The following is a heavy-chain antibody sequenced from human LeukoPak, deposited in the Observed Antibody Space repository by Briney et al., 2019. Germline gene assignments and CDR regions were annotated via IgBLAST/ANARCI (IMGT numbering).Heavy chain of an antibody. Sequence: ASVKVSCKASRYTFTSYDINWARQATGQGLEWMGWMNPNSGNTGYAQKFQGRVTITRNTSISTAYMELSSLRSEDTAVYYCASSYASGRPYYMDVWGKGTTVTVSS. J-gene: IGHJ6*03. CDR2: MNPNSGNT. CDR1: RYTFTSYD. CDR3: ASSYASGRPYYMDV. V-gene: IGHV1-8*03. D-gene: IGHD3-10*01.